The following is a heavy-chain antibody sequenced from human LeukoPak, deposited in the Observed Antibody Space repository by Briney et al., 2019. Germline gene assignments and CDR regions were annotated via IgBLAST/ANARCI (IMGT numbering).Heavy chain of an antibody. V-gene: IGHV4-39*01. J-gene: IGHJ4*02. Sequence: SETLSLTCTVSGGSISSSSYYWGWISQPPGKGLERIGSIYYSGSTYYNPSLKSRVTISVDTSKNQFSLKLSSVTAADTAVYYCASRGMAVAYYFDYWGQGTLVTVSS. D-gene: IGHD6-19*01. CDR3: ASRGMAVAYYFDY. CDR1: GGSISSSSYY. CDR2: IYYSGST.